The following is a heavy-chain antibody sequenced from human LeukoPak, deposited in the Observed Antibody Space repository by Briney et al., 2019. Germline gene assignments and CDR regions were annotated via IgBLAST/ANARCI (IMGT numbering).Heavy chain of an antibody. V-gene: IGHV1-69*05. J-gene: IGHJ4*02. CDR3: ASVDYGDYGRFDY. CDR2: IIPIFGTA. CDR1: GGTFSSHA. D-gene: IGHD4-17*01. Sequence: SVKVSCKASGGTFSSHAISWVRQAPGQGLEWMGRIIPIFGTANYAQKFQGRVTITTDESTSTAYMELRSLRSEDTAVYYCASVDYGDYGRFDYWGQGTLVTVSS.